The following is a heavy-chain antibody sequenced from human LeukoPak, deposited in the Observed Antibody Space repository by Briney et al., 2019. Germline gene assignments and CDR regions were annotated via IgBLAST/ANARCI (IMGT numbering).Heavy chain of an antibody. D-gene: IGHD6-19*01. Sequence: GESLKISCKGSGYSFTTYWIGWVRQMPGKGLEWMGIIYPGDSDTRYSPSFQGQVTISADKSISTAYLQWGSLKASDTAIYYCARQSSDWYVDYWGQGTLATVSS. CDR1: GYSFTTYW. CDR2: IYPGDSDT. V-gene: IGHV5-51*01. CDR3: ARQSSDWYVDY. J-gene: IGHJ4*02.